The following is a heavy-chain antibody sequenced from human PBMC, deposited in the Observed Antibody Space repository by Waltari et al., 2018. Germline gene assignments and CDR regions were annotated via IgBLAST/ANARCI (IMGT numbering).Heavy chain of an antibody. CDR3: VKDGDSFVPGYDAFDV. V-gene: IGHV3-30*02. CDR1: GFTFNNFG. Sequence: VHLEEFGGGVVQPGGSLTLSCAASGFTFNNFGMHWVSQVTGKGLEWVTFIRNDGNNKYYADSVKGRFIISRDNSNNTLYLQINSLRADDTAIYYCVKDGDSFVPGYDAFDVWGQGTMVTVSS. D-gene: IGHD4-17*01. CDR2: IRNDGNNK. J-gene: IGHJ3*01.